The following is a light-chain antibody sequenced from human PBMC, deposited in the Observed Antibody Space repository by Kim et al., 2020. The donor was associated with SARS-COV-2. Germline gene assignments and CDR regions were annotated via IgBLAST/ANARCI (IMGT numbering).Light chain of an antibody. Sequence: EIVLTQSPATLSVSPGESVTLSCRASQRVSTNLAWYQQKPGQGPRLLIFGAFTRATGIPAMFSGSGSGTEFTLTISSLQSEDFAVYYCQQDENWPRTFCQEATVEI. CDR1: QRVSTN. CDR2: GAF. J-gene: IGKJ1*01. CDR3: QQDENWPRT. V-gene: IGKV3D-15*01.